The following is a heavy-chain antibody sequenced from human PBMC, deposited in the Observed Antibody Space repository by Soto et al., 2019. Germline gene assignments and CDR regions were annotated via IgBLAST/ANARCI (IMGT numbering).Heavy chain of an antibody. Sequence: QVQLVQSGAEVKKPGASVKVSCKASGYTFTSYDINWVRQATGQGLEWMGWMNPNSGNTGYAQKFQGRVTMTRYSSISTAYMELSSLRSEDTAVYYCARASRSNYGMDVWGQGTTVTVSS. V-gene: IGHV1-8*01. CDR2: MNPNSGNT. CDR1: GYTFTSYD. CDR3: ARASRSNYGMDV. D-gene: IGHD4-4*01. J-gene: IGHJ6*02.